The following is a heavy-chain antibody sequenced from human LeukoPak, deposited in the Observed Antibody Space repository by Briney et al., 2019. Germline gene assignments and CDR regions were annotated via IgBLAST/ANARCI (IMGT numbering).Heavy chain of an antibody. Sequence: GASLRLSCAASGFTFSSYEMNWVRQAPGKGLEWVSHISSSGSTIYYTDSVKGRFTISRDNSKNSLYLQMNSLRAEDTAIYYCARTVARIGYWGQGTLVTVSS. CDR2: ISSSGSTI. D-gene: IGHD4-23*01. J-gene: IGHJ4*02. CDR3: ARTVARIGY. V-gene: IGHV3-48*03. CDR1: GFTFSSYE.